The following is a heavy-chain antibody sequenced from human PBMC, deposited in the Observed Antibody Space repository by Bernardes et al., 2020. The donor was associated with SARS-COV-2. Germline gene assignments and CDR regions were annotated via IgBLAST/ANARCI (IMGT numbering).Heavy chain of an antibody. Sequence: SETLSLTCTVSGCSISSINYYLGWIRQAPGKGLVWIGSIYSSANPYYSPSPQVRFPASVDTSKNPFPLRLSFVTAADTAIYYFAGSSWGIDCYIGGLRSCDYGMDVWGQGITVTVSS. CDR2: IYSSANP. CDR3: AGSSWGIDCYIGGLRSCDYGMDV. V-gene: IGHV4-39*01. J-gene: IGHJ6*02. CDR1: GCSISSINYY. D-gene: IGHD2-21*02.